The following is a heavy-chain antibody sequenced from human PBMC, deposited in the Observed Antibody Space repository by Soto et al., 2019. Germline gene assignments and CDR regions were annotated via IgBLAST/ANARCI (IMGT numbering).Heavy chain of an antibody. D-gene: IGHD3-10*01. Sequence: PSETLSLTCTVSGGSISSGDYYWSWIRQPPGKGLEWIGYIYYSGSTYYNPSLKSRVTISVDTSKNQFSLKLCSVTAAGTAVYYCARAWITMVRGVIRARIRRHSFDYRGQGTLVTVSS. CDR2: IYYSGST. CDR1: GGSISSGDYY. CDR3: ARAWITMVRGVIRARIRRHSFDY. V-gene: IGHV4-30-4*01. J-gene: IGHJ4*02.